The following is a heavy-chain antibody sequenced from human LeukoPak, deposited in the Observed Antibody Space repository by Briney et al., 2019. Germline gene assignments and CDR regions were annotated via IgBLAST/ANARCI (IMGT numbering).Heavy chain of an antibody. CDR2: INHSGNT. CDR1: GGSFSGYY. V-gene: IGHV4-34*01. J-gene: IGHJ4*02. CDR3: ARGPDFYDSSGYYPI. Sequence: SETLSLTCAVYGGSFSGYYWSWIRQPPGKGLEWIGEINHSGNTNYNPSLKSRVTISVDTSKNQFSLKLSSVTAADTAVYYCARGPDFYDSSGYYPIWGQGTLVTVSS. D-gene: IGHD3-22*01.